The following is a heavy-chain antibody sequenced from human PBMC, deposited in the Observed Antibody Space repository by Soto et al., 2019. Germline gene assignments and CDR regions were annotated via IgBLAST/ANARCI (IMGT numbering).Heavy chain of an antibody. D-gene: IGHD6-19*01. CDR1: GGSFSGYY. Sequence: PSETLSLTCAVYGGSFSGYYWSWIRQPPGKGLEWIGEINHSGSTNYNPSLKSRVTISVDTSKNQFSLKLSSVTAADTAVYYCARAQGRTTLTIAVAGIFDYWGQGTLVTVSS. CDR3: ARAQGRTTLTIAVAGIFDY. CDR2: INHSGST. J-gene: IGHJ4*02. V-gene: IGHV4-34*01.